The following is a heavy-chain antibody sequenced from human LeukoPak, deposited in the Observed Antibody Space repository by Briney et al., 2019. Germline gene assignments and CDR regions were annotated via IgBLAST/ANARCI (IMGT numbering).Heavy chain of an antibody. D-gene: IGHD5-18*01. CDR1: GGTFSSYA. CDR2: IIPIFGTA. Sequence: SVKVSCKASGGTFSSYAISWVRQAPGQGLEWMGRIIPIFGTANYAQKFQGRVTITTDESTSTAYMELSSLRSEDTAVHYCARDLRSYGRAFDIWGQGTMVTVSS. J-gene: IGHJ3*02. CDR3: ARDLRSYGRAFDI. V-gene: IGHV1-69*05.